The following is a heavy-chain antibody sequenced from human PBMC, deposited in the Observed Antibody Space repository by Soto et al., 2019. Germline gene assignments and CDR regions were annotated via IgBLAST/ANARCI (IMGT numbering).Heavy chain of an antibody. Sequence: SETLSLPCTFSCCSISSFYWSCIRQRTGKGLEWIGYIYYSGSTNYTPSLKRRVTMSIDQSQNEVSLTLTAVTAADTAVYYCSRELFGGYSPAAYCGQGTLVTVSS. CDR3: SRELFGGYSPAAY. J-gene: IGHJ4*02. CDR1: CCSISSFY. D-gene: IGHD2-15*01. CDR2: IYYSGST. V-gene: IGHV4-59*12.